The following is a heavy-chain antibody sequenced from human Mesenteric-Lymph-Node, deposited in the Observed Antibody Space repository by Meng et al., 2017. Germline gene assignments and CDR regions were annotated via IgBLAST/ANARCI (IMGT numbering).Heavy chain of an antibody. CDR3: ARDSTMVRGVIKGNYFDY. V-gene: IGHV4-39*07. CDR2: IYYSGST. CDR1: GGSISSSSYY. J-gene: IGHJ4*02. Sequence: SETLSLTCTVSGGSISSSSYYWGWIRQPPGKGLEWIGSIYYSGSTYYNPSLKSRVTISVDTSKNQFSLKLSSVTAADTAVYYCARDSTMVRGVIKGNYFDYWGQGTLVTVSS. D-gene: IGHD3-10*01.